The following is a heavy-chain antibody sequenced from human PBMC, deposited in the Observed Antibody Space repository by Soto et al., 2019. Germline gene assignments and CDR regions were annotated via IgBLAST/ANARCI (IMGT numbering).Heavy chain of an antibody. V-gene: IGHV3-30*18. CDR3: AKMATIMDD. D-gene: IGHD5-12*01. Sequence: QSGGSLRLSCAASGFTFSSYGMHWVRQAPGKGLEWVAVISYDGSNKYYADSVKGRFTISRDNSENTLYLQMNSLRAEDTAVYYCAKMATIMDDWGQGTLVTVSS. J-gene: IGHJ4*02. CDR2: ISYDGSNK. CDR1: GFTFSSYG.